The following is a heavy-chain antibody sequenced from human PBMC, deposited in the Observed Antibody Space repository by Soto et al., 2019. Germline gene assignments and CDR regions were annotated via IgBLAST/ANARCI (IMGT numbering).Heavy chain of an antibody. CDR1: GGSISSGGYY. J-gene: IGHJ6*02. V-gene: IGHV4-31*03. Sequence: PSETLSLTCTVSGGSISSGGYYWSWIRQHPGKGLEWIGYIYYSGSTYYNPSLKSRVTISVDTSKNQFSLKLSSVTAADTAVYYCARDAKSGSYYYYYGMDVWGQGTTVTVSS. D-gene: IGHD1-26*01. CDR2: IYYSGST. CDR3: ARDAKSGSYYYYYGMDV.